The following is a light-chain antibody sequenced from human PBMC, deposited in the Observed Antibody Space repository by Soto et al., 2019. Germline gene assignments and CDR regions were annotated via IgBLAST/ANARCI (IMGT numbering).Light chain of an antibody. CDR3: QQYHEYSKT. CDR1: QSVSTS. Sequence: NHVSQSPSTLSSSNGDRVNITCRASQSVSTSLAWFQQKAGKAPKLLIYKASTLAGGVPSRFNGSGSGTQFTLSIDSLQPDDFATYYCQQYHEYSKTFGQGTKVDI. CDR2: KAS. J-gene: IGKJ1*01. V-gene: IGKV1-5*03.